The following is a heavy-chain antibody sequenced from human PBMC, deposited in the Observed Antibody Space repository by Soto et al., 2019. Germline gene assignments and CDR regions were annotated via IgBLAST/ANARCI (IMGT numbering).Heavy chain of an antibody. Sequence: QVQLVESGGGVVQPGTSLRLSCAASGFTFSSYAMHWVRQAPGKGLEWVAVISFDGSDKYYADSMKGRFTISRDNSKNTLYLQMNSLRAEDTAVYYCARGGLVGGTTPPRFDIWGQGSLVTVSS. D-gene: IGHD1-26*01. V-gene: IGHV3-30-3*01. J-gene: IGHJ4*02. CDR2: ISFDGSDK. CDR3: ARGGLVGGTTPPRFDI. CDR1: GFTFSSYA.